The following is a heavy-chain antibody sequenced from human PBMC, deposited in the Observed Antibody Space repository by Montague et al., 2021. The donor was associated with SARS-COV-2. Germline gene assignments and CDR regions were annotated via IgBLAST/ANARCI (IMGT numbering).Heavy chain of an antibody. CDR3: VHYASGSYYFHY. CDR2: IYWGDEK. Sequence: PALVKPTQTLTLTCTFSGFSITTSTMGVGWIRQPPGKALEWLALIYWGDEKRFSPSLKSRLTITKYTFKDQVVLRMTNMDPVDTATYYCVHYASGSYYFHYWGQGTLVTVSS. D-gene: IGHD3-10*01. CDR1: GFSITTSTMG. J-gene: IGHJ4*02. V-gene: IGHV2-5*02.